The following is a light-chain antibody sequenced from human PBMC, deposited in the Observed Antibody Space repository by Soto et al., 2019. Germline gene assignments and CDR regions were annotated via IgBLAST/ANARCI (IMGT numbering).Light chain of an antibody. CDR1: QSVSGN. V-gene: IGKV3-15*01. J-gene: IGKJ1*01. CDR2: GAS. Sequence: EIVMTQSPATLSESPGERATLSCRASQSVSGNLAWYHQKPGQAPRLLIYGASTRATGIPARISGSGSGTEFTLTISSLQSEDFAVYYCQQYNDGWTFGQGTKVEIK. CDR3: QQYNDGWT.